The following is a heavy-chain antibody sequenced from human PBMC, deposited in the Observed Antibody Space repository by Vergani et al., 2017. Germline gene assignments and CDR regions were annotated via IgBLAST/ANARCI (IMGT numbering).Heavy chain of an antibody. CDR1: GGSFSGYY. J-gene: IGHJ5*02. V-gene: IGHV4-34*01. Sequence: QVQLQQWGAGLFKPSETLSLTCAVYGGSFSGYYWIWIRQPPGKGLEWIGEINHSGRTNYNPSLKSRVTISVDTSKNQFSLKLSSVTAADTAVYYCARGHPFDPWGQGTLVTVSS. CDR3: ARGHPFDP. CDR2: INHSGRT.